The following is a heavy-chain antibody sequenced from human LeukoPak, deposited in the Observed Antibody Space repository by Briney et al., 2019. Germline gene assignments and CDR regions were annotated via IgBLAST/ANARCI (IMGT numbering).Heavy chain of an antibody. CDR3: ARGDAFSGDH. V-gene: IGHV3-7*04. CDR2: IHPEGNEK. CDR1: GVTFSDFW. Sequence: PGGSLRLSCAVSGVTFSDFWMSWVRQAPGRGLEWVANIHPEGNEKYHVESVKGRFTISRDNAKNSLFLQMNGLRVEDTAVYYCARGDAFSGDHWGQGTLVTVSS. J-gene: IGHJ4*02.